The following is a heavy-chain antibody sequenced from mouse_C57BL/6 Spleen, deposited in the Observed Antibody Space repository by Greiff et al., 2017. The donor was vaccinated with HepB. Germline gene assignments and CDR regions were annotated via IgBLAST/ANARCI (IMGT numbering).Heavy chain of an antibody. D-gene: IGHD4-1*01. Sequence: EVKLQESGGDLVKPGGSLKLSCAASGFTFSSYGMSWVRQTPDKRLEWVATISSGGSYTYYPDSVKGRFTISRDNAKNTLYLQMSSLKSEDTAMYYCARQVGRGYFDYWGQGTTLTVSS. J-gene: IGHJ2*01. V-gene: IGHV5-6*01. CDR3: ARQVGRGYFDY. CDR2: ISSGGSYT. CDR1: GFTFSSYG.